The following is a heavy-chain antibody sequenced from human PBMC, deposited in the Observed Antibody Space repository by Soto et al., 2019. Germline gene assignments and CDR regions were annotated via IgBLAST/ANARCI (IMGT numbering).Heavy chain of an antibody. V-gene: IGHV3-23*01. CDR2: ISGSGDRA. J-gene: IGHJ4*02. CDR3: ANEMIASTLADFFDY. Sequence: EVQLLESGGGLIQPGGSLRLSCGASGFTFSNYGMTWVRQAPGKGLEWVPTISGSGDRAFYSDPVKGRFTISTDNSKNTLYLQMNSLSAEDTAMYYCANEMIASTLADFFDYWGQGILVTVSS. CDR1: GFTFSNYG. D-gene: IGHD2-21*01.